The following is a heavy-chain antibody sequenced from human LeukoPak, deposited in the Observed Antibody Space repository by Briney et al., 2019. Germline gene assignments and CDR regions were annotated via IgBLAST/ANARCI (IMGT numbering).Heavy chain of an antibody. Sequence: ASVNVSYKASGYSFTSNGISWVRQAAGQGLEGMGWISAYNGNTNYAQKLQGRVTMTTDTSTSTAYMELRSLRSDDTAVYYCARGRLATSHCSWFDPWGQGTLVTVSS. CDR2: ISAYNGNT. CDR3: ARGRLATSHCSWFDP. V-gene: IGHV1-18*01. CDR1: GYSFTSNG. J-gene: IGHJ5*02. D-gene: IGHD2-2*01.